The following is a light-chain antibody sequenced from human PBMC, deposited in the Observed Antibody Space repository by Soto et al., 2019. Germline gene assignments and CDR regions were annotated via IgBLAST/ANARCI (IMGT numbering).Light chain of an antibody. J-gene: IGKJ3*01. CDR1: QSVSSY. Sequence: EIVLTQSPATLSLSPGERATLSCRASQSVSSYLAWYQQKPGQAPRLLIYDASNRATGIPARFSGSGSGTDFTITISSLEPEDFAVYYCQQRSNWLFTFGPGTKVYIK. CDR2: DAS. V-gene: IGKV3-11*01. CDR3: QQRSNWLFT.